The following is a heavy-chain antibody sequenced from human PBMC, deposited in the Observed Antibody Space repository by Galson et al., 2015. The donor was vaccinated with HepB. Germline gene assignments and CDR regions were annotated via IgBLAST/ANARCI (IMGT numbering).Heavy chain of an antibody. Sequence: SLRLSCADSGFTVSGSTLSGVRQAPGKGLEWVSGIWGSGDRTYLANSVKGRFTNSRDNSKNTLYLQMHSLRADDTAVYYCAKGDRGYYYDSSGYVRPDDAFYIWGQGTMVTVSS. J-gene: IGHJ3*02. CDR1: GFTVSGST. CDR3: AKGDRGYYYDSSGYVRPDDAFYI. CDR2: IWGSGDRT. V-gene: IGHV3-23*01. D-gene: IGHD3-22*01.